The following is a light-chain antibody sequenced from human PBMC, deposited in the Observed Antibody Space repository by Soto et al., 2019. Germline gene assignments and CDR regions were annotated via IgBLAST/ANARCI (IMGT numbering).Light chain of an antibody. CDR2: GTS. J-gene: IGLJ7*01. CDR3: LLYYGGAAV. V-gene: IGLV7-43*01. CDR1: TVAVTSGYY. Sequence: QTVVTQEPSLTVSPGGTVTLTCASSTVAVTSGYYPNWFQQKPGQAPRALIFGTSNRHSLTPARFSGSLLGGKAALTLSGVQPEDEAEYYCLLYYGGAAVFGGGTQLTVL.